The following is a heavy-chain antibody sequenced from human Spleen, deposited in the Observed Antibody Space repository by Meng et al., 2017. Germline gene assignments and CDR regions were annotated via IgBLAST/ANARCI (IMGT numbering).Heavy chain of an antibody. CDR1: GFTFSNAY. V-gene: IGHV3-15*01. Sequence: GESLKISCEGSGFTFSNAYMTWVRQVPGKRLEWVGRIKSKPDGETIDYAAPVKGRFTISRDDSKNTVYLQMNSLKTEDTAVYYCARDPEDIVATTGGWFDPWGQGTLVTVSS. CDR3: ARDPEDIVATTGGWFDP. CDR2: IKSKPDGETI. J-gene: IGHJ5*02. D-gene: IGHD5-12*01.